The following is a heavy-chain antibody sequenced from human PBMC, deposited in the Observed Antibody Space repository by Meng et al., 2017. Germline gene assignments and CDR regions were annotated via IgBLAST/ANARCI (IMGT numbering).Heavy chain of an antibody. CDR3: ARFLYYYDSSGYAED. D-gene: IGHD3-22*01. CDR1: GGSISSSNW. Sequence: QAQLQVSGPGLVKPSGTLSLTCAVSGGSISSSNWWSWVRQPPGKGLEWIGEIYHSGSTNYNPSLKSRVTISVDKSKNQFSLKLSSVTAADTAVYYCARFLYYYDSSGYAEDWGQGTLVTVSS. V-gene: IGHV4-4*02. J-gene: IGHJ4*02. CDR2: IYHSGST.